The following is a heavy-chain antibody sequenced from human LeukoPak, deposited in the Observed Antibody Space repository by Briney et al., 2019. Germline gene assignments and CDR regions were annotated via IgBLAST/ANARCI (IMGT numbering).Heavy chain of an antibody. CDR3: AKDGDSSGWYYFDY. D-gene: IGHD6-19*01. CDR1: GFTFSRYG. J-gene: IGHJ4*02. Sequence: GGSLRLSCAASGFTFSRYGMHWVRQAPGKGLEWVAVISYDGSNKYYADSVKGRFTIPRDNSKNTLYLQMNSLRAEDTAVYYCAKDGDSSGWYYFDYWGQGTLVTVSS. V-gene: IGHV3-30*18. CDR2: ISYDGSNK.